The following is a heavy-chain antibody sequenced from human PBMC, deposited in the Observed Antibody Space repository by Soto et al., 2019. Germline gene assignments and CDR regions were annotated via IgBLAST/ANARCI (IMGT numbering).Heavy chain of an antibody. CDR3: AILDDPYYYYGMDV. CDR2: INPNSGGT. Sequence: VASVKVSCKASGYTFTGYYMHWVRQAPGQGLEWMGWINPNSGGTNYAQKFQGRVTMTRDTSISTAYMELSRLRSDDTAVYYCAILDDPYYYYGMDVWGQGTTVTVSS. CDR1: GYTFTGYY. J-gene: IGHJ6*02. D-gene: IGHD3-3*01. V-gene: IGHV1-2*02.